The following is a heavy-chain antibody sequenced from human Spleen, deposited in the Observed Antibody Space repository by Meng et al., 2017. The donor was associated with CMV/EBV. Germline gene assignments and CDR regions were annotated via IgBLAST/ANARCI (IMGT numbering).Heavy chain of an antibody. CDR3: AKDPSLGPLYYYYYGMDV. Sequence: GGSLRLSCAASGFTFSSYWMSWVRQAPGKGLEWVANIKQDGSEKYYVDSVKGRFTISRDNSKNTLYLQMNSLRAEDTAVYYCAKDPSLGPLYYYYYGMDVWGQGTTVTVSS. J-gene: IGHJ6*02. V-gene: IGHV3-7*03. CDR1: GFTFSSYW. CDR2: IKQDGSEK.